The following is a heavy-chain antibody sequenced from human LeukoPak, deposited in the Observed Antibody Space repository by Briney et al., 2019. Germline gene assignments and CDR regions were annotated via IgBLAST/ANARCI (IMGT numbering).Heavy chain of an antibody. V-gene: IGHV3-49*03. CDR3: VRYTTTSRYTYFGMDV. CDR1: GFTFGDYA. Sequence: GQSLRLSCTTSGFTFGDYAMSWFRQAPGKGLEWVGVIRSKAYGGTTDYAASVKGRFTTSRDDSKSIAYLQMNGLKTEDTGVYFCVRYTTTSRYTYFGMDVWGQGTTVTVSS. J-gene: IGHJ6*02. CDR2: IRSKAYGGTT. D-gene: IGHD2/OR15-2a*01.